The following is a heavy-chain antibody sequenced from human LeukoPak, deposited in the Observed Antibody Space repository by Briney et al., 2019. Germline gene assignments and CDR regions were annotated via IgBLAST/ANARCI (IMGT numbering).Heavy chain of an antibody. Sequence: GSLRLSCTASGFTFGDYAMSWFRQAPGKGLEWVGFIRSKAYGGTTEYAASVKGRFTISRDDSKSIAYLQMNSLKTEDTAVYYCTRGSITMIVVPIDYWGQGTLVTVSS. D-gene: IGHD3-22*01. J-gene: IGHJ4*02. V-gene: IGHV3-49*03. CDR2: IRSKAYGGTT. CDR1: GFTFGDYA. CDR3: TRGSITMIVVPIDY.